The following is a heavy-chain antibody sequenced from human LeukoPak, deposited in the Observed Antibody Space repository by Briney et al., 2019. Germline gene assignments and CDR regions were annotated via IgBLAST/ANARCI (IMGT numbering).Heavy chain of an antibody. J-gene: IGHJ4*02. D-gene: IGHD5-18*01. CDR3: AKDSGGYTYVFDY. V-gene: IGHV3-30*18. CDR2: ISYDGSNK. CDR1: GFTFSSYG. Sequence: PGGSLRLSRAASGFTFSSYGMHWVRQAPGKGLEWVAVISYDGSNKYYADSVKGRFTISRDNSKNTLYLQMNSLRAEDSAVYYCAKDSGGYTYVFDYWGQGTLVTVSS.